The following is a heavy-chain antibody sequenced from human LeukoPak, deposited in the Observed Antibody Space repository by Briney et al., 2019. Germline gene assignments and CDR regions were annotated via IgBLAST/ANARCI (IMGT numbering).Heavy chain of an antibody. CDR1: GGSISSSSYY. CDR3: LRAGLPQYYFDY. Sequence: PSETLSLTCTVSGGSISSSSYYWGWIRQPPGKGLEWTGSIYYSGSTYYNPSLKSRVTISVDTSKNQFSLKLSSVTAADTAVYYCLRAGLPQYYFDYWGQGTLVTVSS. CDR2: IYYSGST. J-gene: IGHJ4*02. D-gene: IGHD6-19*01. V-gene: IGHV4-39*01.